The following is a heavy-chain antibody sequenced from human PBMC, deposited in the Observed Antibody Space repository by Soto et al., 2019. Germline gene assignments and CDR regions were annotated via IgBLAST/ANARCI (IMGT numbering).Heavy chain of an antibody. CDR2: IYYSGST. CDR1: GGSISSGGYY. Sequence: QVQLQESGPGLVKPSQTLSLTCSVSGGSISSGGYYWSWIRQQPGKGLEWIGYIYYSGSTYYNPSLKSRVTISVDTSKNQFSLKLSSVTAADTAVYYCARGRDLRKNYFDYWGQGTLVTVSS. CDR3: ARGRDLRKNYFDY. V-gene: IGHV4-31*03. J-gene: IGHJ4*02. D-gene: IGHD5-12*01.